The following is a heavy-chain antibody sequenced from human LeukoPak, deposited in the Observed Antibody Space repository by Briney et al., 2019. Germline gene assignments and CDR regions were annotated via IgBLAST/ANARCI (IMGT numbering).Heavy chain of an antibody. CDR3: ARLLRPGGEVGY. D-gene: IGHD3-16*01. CDR1: GYTFTCYY. V-gene: IGHV1-2*02. CDR2: INPNSGGT. J-gene: IGHJ4*02. Sequence: ASVKVSCKASGYTFTCYYMHWVRQAPGQGLEWMGWINPNSGGTNYARKFQGRVTMTRDTSISTAYMELSRLRSDDTAVYYCARLLRPGGEVGYWGQGTLVTVSS.